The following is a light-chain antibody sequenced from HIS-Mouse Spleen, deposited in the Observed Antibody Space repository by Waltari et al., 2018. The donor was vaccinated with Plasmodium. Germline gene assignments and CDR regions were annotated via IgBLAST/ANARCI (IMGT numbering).Light chain of an antibody. Sequence: AIRITHSQSSFSASTGDRVTITCRASQGISSYLAWYQQKPGKAPKLLIYAASPLQSGVPSRFSGSGSGTDFTLTISCLQSEDFATYYCQQYYSYLLTFGGGTKVEIK. CDR1: QGISSY. CDR2: AAS. V-gene: IGKV1-8*01. CDR3: QQYYSYLLT. J-gene: IGKJ4*01.